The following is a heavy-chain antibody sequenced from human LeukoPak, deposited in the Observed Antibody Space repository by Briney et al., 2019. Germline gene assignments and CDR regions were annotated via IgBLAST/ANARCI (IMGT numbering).Heavy chain of an antibody. J-gene: IGHJ4*02. D-gene: IGHD3-16*01. Sequence: ASVKVSCKASGYTFTSYDINWVRQATGQGLEWMGWMNPNSGNTGYAQKFQGRVTMTRNTSISTAYMELSSLRAEDAAVYYCAKVLRQWTHALLFGYWGQGTLVTVSS. CDR1: GYTFTSYD. CDR2: MNPNSGNT. CDR3: AKVLRQWTHALLFGY. V-gene: IGHV1-8*01.